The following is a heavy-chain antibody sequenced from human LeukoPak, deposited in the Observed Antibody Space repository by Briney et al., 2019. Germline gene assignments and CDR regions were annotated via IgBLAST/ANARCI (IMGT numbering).Heavy chain of an antibody. Sequence: GGSLRLSCAASGFTFSSYWMHWVRQAPGKGLVWVSRINSDGSSTSYAGSVKGRFTISRDNAKNTLYLQMNSLRAEDTAVYYCARTPQGSSSYDEGYFDYWGQGTLVTVSS. CDR1: GFTFSSYW. D-gene: IGHD6-6*01. CDR2: INSDGSST. V-gene: IGHV3-74*01. CDR3: ARTPQGSSSYDEGYFDY. J-gene: IGHJ4*02.